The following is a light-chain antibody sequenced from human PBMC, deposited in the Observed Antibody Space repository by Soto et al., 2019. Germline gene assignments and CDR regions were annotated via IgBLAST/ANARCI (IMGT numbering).Light chain of an antibody. Sequence: DIPMTQSPSSLSASVGDRVTITCRASQPISDYLSWYQQKPGRAPKLLIYAASTLLRGVPSRFSGSGSGTDFTLTIRSLQPEDFATYYCQQSYSGFTFGPGTKVDIK. V-gene: IGKV1-39*01. CDR3: QQSYSGFT. CDR1: QPISDY. CDR2: AAS. J-gene: IGKJ3*01.